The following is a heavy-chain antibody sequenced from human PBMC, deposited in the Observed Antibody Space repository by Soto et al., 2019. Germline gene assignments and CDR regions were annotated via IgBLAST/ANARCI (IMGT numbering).Heavy chain of an antibody. CDR1: GYSFSEYW. CDR2: IYPDDSDL. J-gene: IGHJ3*02. D-gene: IGHD3-22*01. CDR3: ASCLYDTGGGGAFYI. Sequence: GEALKLSCKASGYSFSEYWIGWVRQRPGKGLDGMGIIYPDDSDLRNSTSFQGQVTISADKSISTAYLQWSSLKASDTAIYYCASCLYDTGGGGAFYIWGQGTMVTVSS. V-gene: IGHV5-51*01.